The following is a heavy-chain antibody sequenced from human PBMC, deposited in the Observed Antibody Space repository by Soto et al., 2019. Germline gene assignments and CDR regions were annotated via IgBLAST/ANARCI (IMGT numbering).Heavy chain of an antibody. Sequence: GGSLRLSCAASGFTFSSYDMHWVRQAPGKGLEWVAVIWYDGSNKYYAASVKGRFTISRDNSKNTLYLQMNSLRAEDTAVYYCARAGVLGYCSSTSCSTFDYWGQGTLVTVSS. V-gene: IGHV3-33*01. J-gene: IGHJ4*02. D-gene: IGHD2-2*01. CDR2: IWYDGSNK. CDR1: GFTFSSYD. CDR3: ARAGVLGYCSSTSCSTFDY.